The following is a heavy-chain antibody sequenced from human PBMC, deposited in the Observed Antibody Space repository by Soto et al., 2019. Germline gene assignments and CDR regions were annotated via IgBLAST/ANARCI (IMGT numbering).Heavy chain of an antibody. CDR1: GFTFNTYI. CDR3: LRLGPRVFDY. V-gene: IGHV3-33*01. CDR2: IWYDGSHI. J-gene: IGHJ4*02. D-gene: IGHD7-27*01. Sequence: QVQLVESGGGVVQPGRSLRLSCAASGFTFNTYIMHWVRQAPGKGLEWVAVIWYDGSHIYYADSVKGRFTISRDNSKNTLYLQMYSLRVEHTAVYYCLRLGPRVFDYWGQGTLVTVSS.